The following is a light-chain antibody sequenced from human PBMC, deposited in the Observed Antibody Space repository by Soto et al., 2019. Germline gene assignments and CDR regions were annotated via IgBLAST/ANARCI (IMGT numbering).Light chain of an antibody. J-gene: IGLJ1*01. CDR1: SSDVCGYDH. CDR3: RSDTRSXHYA. CDR2: EVS. Sequence: QSFLTQPASESGSPVQSITISCTGTSSDVCGYDHFSWYQLHPGKAPKLMVFEVSNRPSGFSFRFSGSKSGNTASLTISGLQAEFEADYFCRSDTRSXHYAVGTGTKVXV. V-gene: IGLV2-14*01.